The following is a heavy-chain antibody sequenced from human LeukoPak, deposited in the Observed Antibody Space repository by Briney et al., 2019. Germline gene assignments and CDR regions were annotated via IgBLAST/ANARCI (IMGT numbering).Heavy chain of an antibody. J-gene: IGHJ4*02. V-gene: IGHV1-69*01. CDR1: GGTFSGYA. Sequence: SVKVSCKASGGTFSGYAISWVRQAPGQGLEWMGGIIPIFGTANYAQKFQGRVTITADESTSTAYMELSSLRSEDTAVYYCARDYDDYYDSSGYYYYWGQGTLVTVSS. CDR2: IIPIFGTA. D-gene: IGHD3-22*01. CDR3: ARDYDDYYDSSGYYYY.